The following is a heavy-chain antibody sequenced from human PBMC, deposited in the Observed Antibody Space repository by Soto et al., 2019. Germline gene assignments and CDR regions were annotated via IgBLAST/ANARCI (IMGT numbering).Heavy chain of an antibody. CDR3: ARTYYYDSSGLDY. CDR1: GGSISSGDYY. J-gene: IGHJ4*02. Sequence: SETLSLTCTVPGGSISSGDYYWSWIRQPPGKGLEWIGYIYYSGSTYYNPSLKSRVTISVDTSKNQFSLKLSSVTAADTAVYYCARTYYYDSSGLDYWGQGTLVTVSS. CDR2: IYYSGST. V-gene: IGHV4-30-4*01. D-gene: IGHD3-22*01.